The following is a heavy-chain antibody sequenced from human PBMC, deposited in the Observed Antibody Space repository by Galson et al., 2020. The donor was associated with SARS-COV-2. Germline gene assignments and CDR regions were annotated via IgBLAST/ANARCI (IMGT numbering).Heavy chain of an antibody. CDR2: ISNDGRNK. CDR1: GFTFSSYA. V-gene: IGHV3-30*01. CDR3: ARAVPDSGGGVYFDC. Sequence: GESLKISCAASGFTFSSYAIHWVRQAPGKGLEWVAVISNDGRNKYYADSVKSRFTISRDNSKNTRDLQMNSLRAEDTAVYYCARAVPDSGGGVYFDCGGQGTLVTVSA. J-gene: IGHJ4*02. D-gene: IGHD6-25*01.